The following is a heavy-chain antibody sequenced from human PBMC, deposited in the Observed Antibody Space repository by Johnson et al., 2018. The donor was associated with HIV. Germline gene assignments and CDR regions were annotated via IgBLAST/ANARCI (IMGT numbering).Heavy chain of an antibody. CDR3: ASSWGNAFDI. CDR2: IAHDESIT. J-gene: IGHJ3*02. D-gene: IGHD7-27*01. Sequence: QVQLVESGGGLVQPGGSLRLSCAASRFTVSGNYMTWVRQAPGKGLEWVAFIAHDESITHYADSVKGRFTMSRDNSKNTLYLHMKSLRPEDTSIYYCASSWGNAFDIWGQGTMVTVSS. V-gene: IGHV3-30-3*01. CDR1: RFTVSGNY.